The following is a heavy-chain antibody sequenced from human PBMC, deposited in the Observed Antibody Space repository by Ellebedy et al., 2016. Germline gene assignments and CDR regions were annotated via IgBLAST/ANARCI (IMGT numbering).Heavy chain of an antibody. CDR3: ATEGGTSGFAGYFDL. V-gene: IGHV3-30-3*01. Sequence: GGSLRLSCVVSGFSVSSNYLSWVRQAPGKGLEWVTAISHIDNSKYYADSVKGRFSMSRDNSNTASYLQMDSLTSEDTAVYYCATEGGTSGFAGYFDLWGRGTLVTVSP. CDR2: ISHIDNSK. CDR1: GFSVSSNY. D-gene: IGHD1-26*01. J-gene: IGHJ2*01.